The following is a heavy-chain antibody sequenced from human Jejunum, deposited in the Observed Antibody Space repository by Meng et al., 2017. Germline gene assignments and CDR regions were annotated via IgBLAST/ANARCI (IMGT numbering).Heavy chain of an antibody. CDR1: GFTFNTYT. CDR2: ISSGSDSI. Sequence: GGSLRLSCAASGFTFNTYTMNWVRQAPGKGLEWVSSISSGSDSIYYADSLKGRFTVSRDNAKNSLFLQMNSLSAEDTAMYYCTRATYGGNSGALVDYWGQGTLVTVSS. V-gene: IGHV3-21*01. J-gene: IGHJ4*02. D-gene: IGHD4-23*01. CDR3: TRATYGGNSGALVDY.